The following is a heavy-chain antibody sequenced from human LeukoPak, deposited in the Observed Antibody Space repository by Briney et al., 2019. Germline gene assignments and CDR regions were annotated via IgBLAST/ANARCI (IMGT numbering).Heavy chain of an antibody. CDR1: GFTFSSYA. CDR2: MSGSGDST. D-gene: IGHD6-19*01. V-gene: IGHV3-23*01. J-gene: IGHJ4*02. Sequence: HTGGSLRLSCVVSGFTFSSYAMSWVRQAPGKGLEWVSAMSGSGDSTYYADSVKGRFTISRDNSKNTLFLQMDSLRAEDTAIYYCAKEGQTVAGNGYFDYWGQGTLVTVSS. CDR3: AKEGQTVAGNGYFDY.